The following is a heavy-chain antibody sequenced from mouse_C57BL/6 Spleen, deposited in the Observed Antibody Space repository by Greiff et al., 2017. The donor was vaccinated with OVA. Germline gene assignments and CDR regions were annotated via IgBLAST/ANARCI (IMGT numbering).Heavy chain of an antibody. CDR1: GFTFSSYA. CDR3: AREGYDGYGIDYFDY. J-gene: IGHJ2*01. D-gene: IGHD2-3*01. V-gene: IGHV5-4*01. CDR2: ISDGGSYT. Sequence: EVKLMESGGGLVKPGGSLKLSCAASGFTFSSYAMSWVRQTPEKRLEWVATISDGGSYTYYPDNVKGRFTIYRDNAKNNMYLQMSHLKSEDTAMYYCAREGYDGYGIDYFDYWGQGTTLTVST.